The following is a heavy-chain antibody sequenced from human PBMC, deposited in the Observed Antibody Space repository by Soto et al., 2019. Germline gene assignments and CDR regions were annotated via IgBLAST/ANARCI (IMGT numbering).Heavy chain of an antibody. J-gene: IGHJ4*02. D-gene: IGHD1-1*01. CDR1: GGSINNINHY. V-gene: IGHV4-31*03. CDR2: KHFSGSA. Sequence: PSETLSLTCIVSGGSINNINHYWTWIRHRPGKGLEWIGHKHFSGSAYYNPALKSRVKISVDTSKNQFSLEVTSLTAADTAVYYCATMAQLEHEFDHWGQGTLVTVSS. CDR3: ATMAQLEHEFDH.